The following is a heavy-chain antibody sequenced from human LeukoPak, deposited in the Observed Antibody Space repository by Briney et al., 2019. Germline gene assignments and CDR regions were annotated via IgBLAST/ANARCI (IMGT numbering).Heavy chain of an antibody. Sequence: GESLKISCKGSGYSFTSYWIGWVRQAPGQGLEWMGIINPSGGSTSYAQKFQGRVTMTRDTSTSTVYMELSSLRSEDTAVYYCARGGYYYGSGSYPKFDYWGQGTLVTVSS. D-gene: IGHD3-10*01. J-gene: IGHJ4*02. CDR2: INPSGGST. V-gene: IGHV1-46*01. CDR1: GYSFTSYW. CDR3: ARGGYYYGSGSYPKFDY.